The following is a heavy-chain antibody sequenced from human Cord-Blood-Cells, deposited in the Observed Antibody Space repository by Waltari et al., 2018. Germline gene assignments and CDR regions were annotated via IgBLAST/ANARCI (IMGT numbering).Heavy chain of an antibody. D-gene: IGHD3-9*01. CDR1: GGTFSSYA. CDR2: SISILGRQ. CDR3: ARKKCGYDILTGYSYYYYYYMDV. V-gene: IGHV1-69*10. J-gene: IGHJ6*03. Sequence: QVQLVQSGAEVKKPGSSVKVSCKASGGTFSSYANSWVRKAPGQGLECMGGSISILGRQIDAESVQGRVAITAVKSASAAYRELSSRGSEDTAVYYCARKKCGYDILTGYSYYYYYYMDVWGKGTTVTVSS.